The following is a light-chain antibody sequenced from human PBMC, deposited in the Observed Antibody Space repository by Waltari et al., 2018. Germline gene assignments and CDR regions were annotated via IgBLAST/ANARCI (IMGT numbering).Light chain of an antibody. V-gene: IGLV1-40*01. J-gene: IGLJ1*01. CDR1: SSNLGTGYD. CDR3: QSFDISLNGAV. Sequence: QSVLTQPPSVSGAPGQRVTISCTGGSSNLGTGYDVHWYQHLPGTAPKLLISTNIYRPSGVPDRFSGSKSGTSASLIIAGLQAEDAADYYCQSFDISLNGAVFGAGTKVTVL. CDR2: TNI.